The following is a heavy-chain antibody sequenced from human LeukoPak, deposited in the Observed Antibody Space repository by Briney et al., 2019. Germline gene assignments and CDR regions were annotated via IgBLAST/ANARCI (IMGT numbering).Heavy chain of an antibody. CDR2: IVPILGIA. D-gene: IGHD2-2*01. CDR1: GGTFSSYT. J-gene: IGHJ6*02. CDR3: ARSLGGVPAASSGYYYGMDV. Sequence: SVKVSCKASGGTFSSYTISWVRQAPGQGLEWMGRIVPILGIANYAQKFQGRVTITADKSTSTAYMELSSLRSEDTAVYYCARSLGGVPAASSGYYYGMDVWGQGTTVTVSS. V-gene: IGHV1-69*02.